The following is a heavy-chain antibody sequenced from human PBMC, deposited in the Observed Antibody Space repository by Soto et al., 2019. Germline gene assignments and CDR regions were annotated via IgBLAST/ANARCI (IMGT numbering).Heavy chain of an antibody. J-gene: IGHJ6*01. D-gene: IGHD2-15*01. CDR1: GGSISSSSYY. CDR3: ARHIYCSGGSCYAAAEDYYYYGMDV. V-gene: IGHV4-39*01. Sequence: PSETLSLTCTVSGGSISSSSYYWGWIRQPPGKGLEWFGSIYYSGSTYYNPSLKSRVTISVDTSKNQFSLKLSSVTAADTAVYYCARHIYCSGGSCYAAAEDYYYYGMDVWGQGTTVT. CDR2: IYYSGST.